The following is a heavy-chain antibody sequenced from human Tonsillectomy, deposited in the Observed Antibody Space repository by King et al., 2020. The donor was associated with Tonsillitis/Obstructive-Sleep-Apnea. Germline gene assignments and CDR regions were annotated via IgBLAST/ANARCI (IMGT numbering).Heavy chain of an antibody. CDR1: GGSFSGYY. CDR2: INHSGST. D-gene: IGHD3-3*01. CDR3: ARGGYYDFWSGYHYYYMDV. J-gene: IGHJ6*03. Sequence: QVQLQQWGAGLLKPSENLSLTCAVYGGSFSGYYWSWIRQPPGKGLEWIGEINHSGSTNYNPSLKSRVTISVDTSKNQFSLKLSSVTAADTAVYYCARGGYYDFWSGYHYYYMDVWGKGTTVTVSS. V-gene: IGHV4-34*01.